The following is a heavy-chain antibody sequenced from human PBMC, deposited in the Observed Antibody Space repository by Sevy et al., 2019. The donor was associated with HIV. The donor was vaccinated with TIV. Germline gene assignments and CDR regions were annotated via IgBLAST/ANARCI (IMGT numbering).Heavy chain of an antibody. CDR2: ISGTGTGT. J-gene: IGHJ6*03. CDR1: GFSFYSYG. V-gene: IGHV3-23*01. D-gene: IGHD3-16*01. CDR3: AKGGGSHYDPDEIGYYFYYDNTDV. Sequence: GGSLRLSCAVSGFSFYSYGMTWVRQAPGKGLEWVSGISGTGTGTYYADSVKGRFIISRDNSKNTLYLQMNSLRSEDTPIYYCAKGGGSHYDPDEIGYYFYYDNTDVWGKGTTVTVSS.